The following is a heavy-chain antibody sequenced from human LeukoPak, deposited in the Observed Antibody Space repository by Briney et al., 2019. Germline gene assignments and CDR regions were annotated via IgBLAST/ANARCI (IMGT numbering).Heavy chain of an antibody. CDR1: GFTVSNNY. CDR3: ARDNDDSSGYFDY. Sequence: GGSLRLSCVASGFTVSNNYMSWVRQAPGKGLEWVSFIYNTGETYYADSVKGRFTISRDNSKNTLHLQMNSLRVEDTAVYYCARDNDDSSGYFDYWGQGTLVTVSS. J-gene: IGHJ4*02. V-gene: IGHV3-66*03. CDR2: IYNTGET. D-gene: IGHD3-22*01.